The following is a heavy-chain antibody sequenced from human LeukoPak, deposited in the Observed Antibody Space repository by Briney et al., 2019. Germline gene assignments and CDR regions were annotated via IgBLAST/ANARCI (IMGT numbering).Heavy chain of an antibody. V-gene: IGHV4-30-2*01. Sequence: SETLSLTCTVSGGSISSGGYYWSWIRQPPGKGLEWIGYIYHSGSTYYNPSLKSRVTISVDRSKNQFSLKLSSVTAADTAVYYCARLSYCGGDCYSFDYWGQGTLVTVSS. D-gene: IGHD2-21*01. J-gene: IGHJ4*02. CDR2: IYHSGST. CDR3: ARLSYCGGDCYSFDY. CDR1: GGSISSGGYY.